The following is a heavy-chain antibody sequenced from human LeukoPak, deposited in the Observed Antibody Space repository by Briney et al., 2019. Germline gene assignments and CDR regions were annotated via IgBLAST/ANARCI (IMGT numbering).Heavy chain of an antibody. Sequence: SETLSLTCTVSGGSISSHYWSWIRQPPGKGLEWIGYIYYSASTNYNPSLKSRVTISVDTSKNQFSLKLSSVTAADTAVYYCASIAVAGGYYYYMDVWGKGTTVTVSS. CDR1: GGSISSHY. J-gene: IGHJ6*03. CDR3: ASIAVAGGYYYYMDV. V-gene: IGHV4-59*11. D-gene: IGHD6-19*01. CDR2: IYYSAST.